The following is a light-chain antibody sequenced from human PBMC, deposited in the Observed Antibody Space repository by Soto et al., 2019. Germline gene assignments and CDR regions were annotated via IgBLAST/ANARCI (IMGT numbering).Light chain of an antibody. J-gene: IGLJ1*01. V-gene: IGLV2-14*01. CDR2: DVS. Sequence: QSALTQPASVSGSPGQSITISCTGTSSDVGVYNYVSWYQQHPGKAPKLMIYDVSNRASWVSNRFSGSKAGNTASLTISGLQAEEEADYYCSSYTSSSTPYVFGTGTKVTVL. CDR3: SSYTSSSTPYV. CDR1: SSDVGVYNY.